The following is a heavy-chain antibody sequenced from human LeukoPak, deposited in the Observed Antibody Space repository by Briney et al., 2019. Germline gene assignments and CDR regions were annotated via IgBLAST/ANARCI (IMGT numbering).Heavy chain of an antibody. Sequence: PGRSLRLSCAASGFTFDDYAMHWVRQAPGKGLEWVSGISWNSGSIGYADSVEGRFTISRDNAKNSLYLQMNSLRAEDTALYYCAKDIGGPLDYYYGMDVWGQGTTVTVSS. CDR2: ISWNSGSI. D-gene: IGHD6-25*01. J-gene: IGHJ6*02. CDR3: AKDIGGPLDYYYGMDV. V-gene: IGHV3-9*01. CDR1: GFTFDDYA.